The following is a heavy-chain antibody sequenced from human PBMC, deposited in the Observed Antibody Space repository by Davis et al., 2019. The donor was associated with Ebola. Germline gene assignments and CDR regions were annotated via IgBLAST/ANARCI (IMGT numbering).Heavy chain of an antibody. Sequence: PGGSLRLSCAASGFTFSSYGMHWVRQAPGKGLEWVAVISYDGSNKYYADSVKGRFTISRDNSKNTLYLQMNSLRAEDTAVYYCAIGWWELSTWGQGTLVTVSS. D-gene: IGHD2-15*01. CDR2: ISYDGSNK. CDR1: GFTFSSYG. CDR3: AIGWWELST. V-gene: IGHV3-30*03. J-gene: IGHJ5*02.